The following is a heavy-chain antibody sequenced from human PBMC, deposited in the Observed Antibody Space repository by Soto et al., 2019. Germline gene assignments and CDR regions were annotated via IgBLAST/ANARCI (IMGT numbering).Heavy chain of an antibody. CDR2: INPKSGGT. J-gene: IGHJ4*02. CDR1: GYTFIVYY. V-gene: IGHV1-2*02. CDR3: ARDLAKGGGSAGFDY. D-gene: IGHD1-26*01. Sequence: QVQLVQSGAEVKKPGASVNVSCKASGYTFIVYYMHWVRQALGQGLEWMGWINPKSGGTMYPQKFQGRVTMTWDTSISTAYMALTRLRSDDTAVYYCARDLAKGGGSAGFDYWGQGTLVTVSS.